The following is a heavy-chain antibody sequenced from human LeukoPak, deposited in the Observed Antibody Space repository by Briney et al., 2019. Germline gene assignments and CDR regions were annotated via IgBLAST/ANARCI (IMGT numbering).Heavy chain of an antibody. Sequence: KPSGTLSLTCAVSGGSISSSNWWSWVRQTPGKGLEWIGEIYHSGSTNYNPSLKSRVTLSVDKSNNQFSLKLSSVTAADTAVYSCARYSGYESYNWFGPWGQGTLVTVSS. CDR3: ARYSGYESYNWFGP. V-gene: IGHV4-4*02. CDR2: IYHSGST. CDR1: GGSISSSNW. J-gene: IGHJ5*02. D-gene: IGHD5-12*01.